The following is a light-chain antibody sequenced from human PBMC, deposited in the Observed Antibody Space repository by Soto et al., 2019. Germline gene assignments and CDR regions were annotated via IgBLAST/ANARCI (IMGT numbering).Light chain of an antibody. J-gene: IGLJ1*01. V-gene: IGLV2-14*01. CDR2: EVS. CDR1: SSDVGGYNY. Sequence: QSVLTQPASVSGSRGQSITISCTGTSSDVGGYNYVSWYQQNPGKAPKLMIYEVSNRPSGVSNRFSGSKSGNTASLTISGLQAEDEADYYCTSYRSTSTRYVFGTGTKLTVL. CDR3: TSYRSTSTRYV.